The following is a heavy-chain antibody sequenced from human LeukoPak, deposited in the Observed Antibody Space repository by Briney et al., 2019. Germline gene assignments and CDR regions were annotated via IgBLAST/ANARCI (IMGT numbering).Heavy chain of an antibody. Sequence: GGSLRLSCAASGFTFSNAWMSWVRQAPGKGLEWVGRIKSKTDGGTTDYAAPEKGRFTISRDDSKNTLYLQMNSLKTEDTAVYYCTTGESGSGQIAYGDYGAYFDYWGQGTLVTVSS. CDR1: GFTFSNAW. J-gene: IGHJ4*02. CDR2: IKSKTDGGTT. V-gene: IGHV3-15*01. D-gene: IGHD4-17*01. CDR3: TTGESGSGQIAYGDYGAYFDY.